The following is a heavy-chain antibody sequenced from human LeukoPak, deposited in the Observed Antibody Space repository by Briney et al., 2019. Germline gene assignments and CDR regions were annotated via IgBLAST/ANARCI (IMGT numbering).Heavy chain of an antibody. D-gene: IGHD2-21*02. CDR2: ISWNSGSI. Sequence: SLRLSCAASGFIFDDYAMHWVRQAPGKGLEWVSGISWNSGSIGYADSVKGRFTISRDNAKNSLYLQMNSLRAEDMALYYCAKALREGDWGAFDIWGQGTMVTVSS. CDR1: GFIFDDYA. J-gene: IGHJ3*02. CDR3: AKALREGDWGAFDI. V-gene: IGHV3-9*03.